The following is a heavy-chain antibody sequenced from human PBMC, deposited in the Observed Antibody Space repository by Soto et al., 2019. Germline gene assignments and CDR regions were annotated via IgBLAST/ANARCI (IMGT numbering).Heavy chain of an antibody. CDR1: GFNFITYS. CDR3: AKGASYDFWSAFEY. V-gene: IGHV3-23*01. CDR2: KSGSGAST. Sequence: GGSLRLSCAASGFNFITYSLSWVRQAPGKRLEWVSGKSGSGASTHYADSVKGRFTISRDNSKNTLYLQMNSLRADDTAVYYCAKGASYDFWSAFEYWGQGTLVTVSS. J-gene: IGHJ4*02. D-gene: IGHD3-3*01.